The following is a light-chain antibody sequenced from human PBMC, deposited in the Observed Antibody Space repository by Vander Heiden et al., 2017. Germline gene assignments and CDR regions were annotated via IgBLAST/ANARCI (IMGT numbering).Light chain of an antibody. CDR2: LGS. V-gene: IGKV2-28*01. J-gene: IGKJ5*01. CDR1: QTPLHSNGYNY. Sequence: DIVMTQSPLSLPVTPGEPASISCRSSQTPLHSNGYNYLDWYLQKPGQSPLLLISLGSNRASGGPDRCSGSGSGTDFTLKISRVEAEDVGVYYCMQALQTPRTFGQGTRLEIK. CDR3: MQALQTPRT.